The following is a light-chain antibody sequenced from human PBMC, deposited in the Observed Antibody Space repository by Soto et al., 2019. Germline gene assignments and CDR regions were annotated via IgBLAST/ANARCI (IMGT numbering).Light chain of an antibody. J-gene: IGKJ4*01. V-gene: IGKV1-39*01. CDR1: QSIDNY. CDR2: SAS. Sequence: DIQMTQSPSSLSASVGDRVTITCRASQSIDNYLNWYQQKSGKAPQLLIYSASHLQSGVPSRFSGGGYGTDFILTISSLQPEDSAIYFCQQSITAPLTFCGGTNVDIK. CDR3: QQSITAPLT.